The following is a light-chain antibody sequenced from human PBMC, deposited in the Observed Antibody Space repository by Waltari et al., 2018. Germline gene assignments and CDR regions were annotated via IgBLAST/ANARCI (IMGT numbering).Light chain of an antibody. J-gene: IGKJ1*01. Sequence: EIVMTQSPATLSVSPGERATLSCRASQSFSSKLAWYQQKPGQAPRLLIYVASTSATGVPARFSGSGSGPEYILTISSLQSEDFAVYYCQHHNNWPPRWTFGQGTKVEIK. CDR1: QSFSSK. CDR2: VAS. CDR3: QHHNNWPPRWT. V-gene: IGKV3-15*01.